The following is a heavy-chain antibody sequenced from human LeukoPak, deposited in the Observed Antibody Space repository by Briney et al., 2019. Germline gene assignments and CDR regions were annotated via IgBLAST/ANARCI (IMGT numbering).Heavy chain of an antibody. CDR2: ISASGGTT. CDR3: GKYQGSDWSHAIDS. Sequence: PGGSLTLSCAASGFTFSSYAMPWVRQAPGKGLDWVSDISASGGTTYYADSVKGRFTISRDNSKNTLYMQMNDLRAEDTAVYYCGKYQGSDWSHAIDSWGQGTLVTVSS. D-gene: IGHD6-19*01. V-gene: IGHV3-23*01. CDR1: GFTFSSYA. J-gene: IGHJ4*02.